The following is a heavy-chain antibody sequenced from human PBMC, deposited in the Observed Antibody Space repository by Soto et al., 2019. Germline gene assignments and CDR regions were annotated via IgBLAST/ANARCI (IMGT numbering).Heavy chain of an antibody. D-gene: IGHD1-26*01. CDR1: GFAVTNNY. CDR3: ARHVGHYWYFDL. CDR2: IYTDGNK. V-gene: IGHV3-66*04. J-gene: IGHJ2*01. Sequence: EVQLVESGGGLVQPGGSLRLSCGASGFAVTNNYMGWVRQAPGKGLEWVSSIYTDGNKYYADSVRGRFTISTDSSTETLYLQMNSLSVDDTAMYYCARHVGHYWYFDLWGRGTLVTVSS.